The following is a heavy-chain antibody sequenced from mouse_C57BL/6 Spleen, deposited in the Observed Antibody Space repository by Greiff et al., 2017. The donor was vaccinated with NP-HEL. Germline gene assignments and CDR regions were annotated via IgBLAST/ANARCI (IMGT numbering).Heavy chain of an antibody. D-gene: IGHD3-2*02. CDR3: AREDGQLRTPGAMDY. Sequence: EVQGVESGGGLVKPGGSLKLSCAASGFTFSSYAMSWVRQTPEKRLEWVATISDGGSYTYYPDNVKGRFTISRDNAKNNLYLQMSHLKSEDTAMYYCAREDGQLRTPGAMDYWGQGTSVTVSS. CDR1: GFTFSSYA. V-gene: IGHV5-4*01. J-gene: IGHJ4*01. CDR2: ISDGGSYT.